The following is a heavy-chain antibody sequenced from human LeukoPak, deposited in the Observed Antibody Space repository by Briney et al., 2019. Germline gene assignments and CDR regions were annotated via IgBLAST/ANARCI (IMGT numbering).Heavy chain of an antibody. CDR1: GFTFSSYA. CDR3: AKVLWFRESAFLDY. V-gene: IGHV3-23*01. Sequence: GGSLRLSCAASGFTFSSYAMSWVRQAPGEGLEWVSAISGSGGSTYYADSVKGRFTISRDNSKNTLYLQMNSLRAEDTAVYYCAKVLWFRESAFLDYWGQGTLVTVSS. D-gene: IGHD3-10*01. J-gene: IGHJ4*02. CDR2: ISGSGGST.